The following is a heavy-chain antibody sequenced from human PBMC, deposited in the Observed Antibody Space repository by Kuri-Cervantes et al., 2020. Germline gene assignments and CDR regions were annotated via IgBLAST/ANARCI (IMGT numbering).Heavy chain of an antibody. J-gene: IGHJ6*02. CDR1: GFTFSSYW. Sequence: GESLKISCAASGFTFSSYWMNWVRQAPGKGLEWVSYISSSSSTIYYADSVKGRFTISRDNAKNSLYLQMNSLRAEDTAVYYCAKRKGLDYSNYRYYYYYYGMDVWGQGTTVTVSS. V-gene: IGHV3-48*04. D-gene: IGHD4-11*01. CDR3: AKRKGLDYSNYRYYYYYYGMDV. CDR2: ISSSSSTI.